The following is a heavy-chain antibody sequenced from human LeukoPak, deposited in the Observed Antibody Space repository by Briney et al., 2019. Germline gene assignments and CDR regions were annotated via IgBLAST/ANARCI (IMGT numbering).Heavy chain of an antibody. CDR3: ARDGANRYWYFDL. CDR2: TYYRSKWYN. CDR1: GGSVSSNSAA. Sequence: SQTLSLTCAISGGSVSSNSAAWNWIRQSPSGGLEWLGRTYYRSKWYNDYAVFVKSRITINPDTSKNQFSLQLNSVTPEDTAVYYCARDGANRYWYFDLWGRGTLVTVSS. J-gene: IGHJ2*01. V-gene: IGHV6-1*01. D-gene: IGHD4/OR15-4a*01.